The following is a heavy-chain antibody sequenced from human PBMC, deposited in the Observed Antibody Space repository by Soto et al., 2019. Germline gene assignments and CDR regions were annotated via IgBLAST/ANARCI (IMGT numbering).Heavy chain of an antibody. CDR3: ARVVGGDYNWFDP. V-gene: IGHV4-31*03. CDR1: GGSISSGGYY. J-gene: IGHJ5*02. CDR2: IYYSGST. Sequence: SETLSLTCTVSGGSISSGGYYWSWIRQHPGKGLEWIGYIYYSGSTYYNPSLKSRVTISVDTSKNQFSLKLSSVTAADTAVYYCARVVGGDYNWFDPWGQGTLVTVSS. D-gene: IGHD3-10*01.